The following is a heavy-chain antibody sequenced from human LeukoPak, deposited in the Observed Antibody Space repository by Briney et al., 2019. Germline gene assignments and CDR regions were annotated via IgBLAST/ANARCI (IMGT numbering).Heavy chain of an antibody. J-gene: IGHJ3*02. V-gene: IGHV1-18*01. CDR1: GYTFTSYG. CDR3: AREDSSSWYDAFDI. CDR2: ISAYNGNT. Sequence: ASVKVSCKASGYTFTSYGISWVRQAPGQGLERMGWISAYNGNTNYAQKLQGRVTMTTDTSTSTAYMELRSLRSDDTAVYYCAREDSSSWYDAFDIWGQGTMVTVSS. D-gene: IGHD6-13*01.